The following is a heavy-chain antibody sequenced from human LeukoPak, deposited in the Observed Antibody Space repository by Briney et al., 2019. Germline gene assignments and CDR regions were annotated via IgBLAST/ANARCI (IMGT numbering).Heavy chain of an antibody. CDR3: ARIGSSGWYLDY. V-gene: IGHV4-59*01. CDR1: GGSISSYY. Sequence: SETLSLTCTVSGGSISSYYWSWIRQPPGKGLEWIGYIYYSGSTNYNPSLKSRVTISVDTSKNQFSLKLSSVTAADTAVYYCARIGSSGWYLDYWGQGTLVTASS. J-gene: IGHJ4*02. D-gene: IGHD6-19*01. CDR2: IYYSGST.